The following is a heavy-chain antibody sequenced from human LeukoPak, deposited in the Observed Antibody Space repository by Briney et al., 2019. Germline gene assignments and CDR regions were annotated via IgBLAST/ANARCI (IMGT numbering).Heavy chain of an antibody. J-gene: IGHJ5*02. CDR3: SRGGYIYGGHNWFDP. D-gene: IGHD5-18*01. CDR2: IYFSGGT. CDR1: GDSISSSNCY. V-gene: IGHV4-39*07. Sequence: SETLSLTCTVSGDSISSSNCYWGWIRQPPGKGLEWIGSIYFSGGTYYNPSLKSRVTISVDTSKNQFSLRLSSVTAADTAVYYCSRGGYIYGGHNWFDPWGQGTLVTVSS.